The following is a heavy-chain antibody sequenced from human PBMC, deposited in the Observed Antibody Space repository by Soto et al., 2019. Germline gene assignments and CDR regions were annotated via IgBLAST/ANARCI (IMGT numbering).Heavy chain of an antibody. V-gene: IGHV4-59*12. CDR1: GGSISSYY. CDR2: IYYSGST. CDR3: ARTDSRPQDFDY. Sequence: SETLSLTCTVSGGSISSYYWSWIRQPPGKGLEWIGYIYYSGSTNYNPSLKSRVAISVDRSKNQFSLKLSSVTAADTAVYYCARTDSRPQDFDYWGQGTLVTVSS. D-gene: IGHD6-13*01. J-gene: IGHJ4*02.